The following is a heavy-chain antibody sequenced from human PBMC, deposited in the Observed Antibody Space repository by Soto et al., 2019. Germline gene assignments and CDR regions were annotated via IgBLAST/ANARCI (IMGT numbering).Heavy chain of an antibody. CDR2: IGAKGDAT. D-gene: IGHD2-21*02. Sequence: PGGALRLSCSASGFTFQNCVIHWVRQAQGKGLEYVSAIGAKGDATYADSVKGRFSISRDNSKNSLFLKMTNVTFEDTATYFCVKVDWYSVDCWGQGALVTVSS. CDR3: VKVDWYSVDC. CDR1: GFTFQNCV. V-gene: IGHV3-64D*06. J-gene: IGHJ4*02.